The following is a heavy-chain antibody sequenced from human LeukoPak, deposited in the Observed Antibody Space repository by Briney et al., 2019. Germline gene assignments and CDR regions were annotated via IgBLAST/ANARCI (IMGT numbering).Heavy chain of an antibody. V-gene: IGHV3-21*01. CDR3: ARGENSGRGAFDI. Sequence: PGGSLRLSCAASGFTFSNYTMNWVRQAPGKGLEWVSCISSRTEYIHYADSVKGRFTISRDNAKNSLYLQMNSLRAEDTAVYYCARGENSGRGAFDIWGQGTMVTVSS. CDR1: GFTFSNYT. D-gene: IGHD1-26*01. J-gene: IGHJ3*02. CDR2: ISSRTEYI.